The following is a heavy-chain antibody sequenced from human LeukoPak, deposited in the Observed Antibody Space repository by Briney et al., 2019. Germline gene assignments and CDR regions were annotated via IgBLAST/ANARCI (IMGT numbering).Heavy chain of an antibody. CDR3: ARAIVVVPAALDWFDP. Sequence: SETLSLTCTVSGGSINSGSHYWGWLRQPPGKGLEWIGSIYYSGSTYYNPSLKSRVTISVDTSKNQFSLKLSSVTAADTAVYYCARAIVVVPAALDWFDPWGQGTLVTVSS. CDR1: GGSINSGSHY. J-gene: IGHJ5*02. CDR2: IYYSGST. D-gene: IGHD2-2*01. V-gene: IGHV4-39*01.